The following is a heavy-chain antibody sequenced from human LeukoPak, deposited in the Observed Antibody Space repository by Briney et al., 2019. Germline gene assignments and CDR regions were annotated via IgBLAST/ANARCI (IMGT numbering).Heavy chain of an antibody. D-gene: IGHD3-3*01. CDR3: ASAPEYYDFWSGLGD. CDR2: IIPIFGTA. J-gene: IGHJ4*02. CDR1: GGTFSSYA. V-gene: IGHV1-69*05. Sequence: SVKVSCKASGGTFSSYAISWVRQAPGQGLEGMGRIIPIFGTANYAQKFQGRVTITTDESTSTAYMELSSLRSEDTAVYYCASAPEYYDFWSGLGDWGQGTLVTVSS.